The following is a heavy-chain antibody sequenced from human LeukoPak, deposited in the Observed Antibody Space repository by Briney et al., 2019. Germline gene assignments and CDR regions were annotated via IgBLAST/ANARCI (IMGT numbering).Heavy chain of an antibody. CDR3: ARDSGSYYIDY. J-gene: IGHJ4*02. CDR1: GFTFSGSA. Sequence: GGSLRLSCAASGFTFSGSAMHWVRQASGKGLEWVGRIRSKANSYATEYAASVKGRFTISRDDSKNTAYLQMNSLRTDDTAVYYCARDSGSYYIDYWGQGTLVTVSS. CDR2: IRSKANSYAT. D-gene: IGHD1-26*01. V-gene: IGHV3-73*01.